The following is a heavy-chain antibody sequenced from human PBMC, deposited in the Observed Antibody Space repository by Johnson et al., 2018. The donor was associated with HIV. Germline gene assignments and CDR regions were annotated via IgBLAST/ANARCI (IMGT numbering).Heavy chain of an antibody. V-gene: IGHV3-23*04. CDR2: ISGRAGRT. D-gene: IGHD7-27*01. CDR1: GFTFSNYA. Sequence: VQLVESGGGLVQPGGSLRLSCAASGFTFSNYAMNWVRQAPGKGLQWVSTISGRAGRTDYADSVKGRFTISREHAKNSLYLKMNSLRAGDTAVYYCARGLTGDDAFDIWGQGTMVTVSS. J-gene: IGHJ3*02. CDR3: ARGLTGDDAFDI.